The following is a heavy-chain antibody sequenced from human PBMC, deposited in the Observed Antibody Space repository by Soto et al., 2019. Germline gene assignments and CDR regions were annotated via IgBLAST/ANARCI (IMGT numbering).Heavy chain of an antibody. CDR2: MKPNSGNT. V-gene: IGHV1-8*01. J-gene: IGHJ6*02. Sequence: QVQLVQSGAEVKKPGASVKVSCKASGYTFTSYDINWVRQATGQGLEWMGWMKPNSGNTGYAQKLQGRVTMTRNTSISTAYMELSSLRSEDTAVYYCARWPDGYYYYGMDGWGQGTTVTVSS. CDR3: ARWPDGYYYYGMDG. CDR1: GYTFTSYD.